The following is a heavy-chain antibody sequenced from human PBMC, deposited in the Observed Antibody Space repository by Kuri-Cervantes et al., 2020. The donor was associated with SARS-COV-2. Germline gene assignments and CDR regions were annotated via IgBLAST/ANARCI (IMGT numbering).Heavy chain of an antibody. Sequence: ESLKISCTVSGGSISSSSYYWGWIRQPPGKGLEWIGSIYYSGSTYYNPSLKSRVTISVDTSKNQFSLKLSSVTAADTAVYYCAALGRIQLWSIRYWGRGTLVTVSS. CDR3: AALGRIQLWSIRY. D-gene: IGHD5-18*01. CDR2: IYYSGST. V-gene: IGHV4-39*01. CDR1: GGSISSSSYY. J-gene: IGHJ4*02.